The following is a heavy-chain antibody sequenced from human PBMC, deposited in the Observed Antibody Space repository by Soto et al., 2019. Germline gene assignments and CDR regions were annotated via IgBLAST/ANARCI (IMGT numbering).Heavy chain of an antibody. Sequence: EMQLVQSGGGLVKPGGSLRLSCVASRFTFSAAWLNWIRQAPGKGLEWVGRIKTKTDGETADYTAPVRGRFTISRDDAQNTLHLKMDSLIPEYTAVYYCATVPYGSGPTWGLGVLVTVSS. V-gene: IGHV3-15*07. J-gene: IGHJ4*02. CDR2: IKTKTDGETA. D-gene: IGHD6-19*01. CDR1: RFTFSAAW. CDR3: ATVPYGSGPT.